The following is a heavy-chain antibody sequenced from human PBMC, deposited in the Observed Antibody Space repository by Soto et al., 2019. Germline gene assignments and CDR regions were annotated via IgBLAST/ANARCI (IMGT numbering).Heavy chain of an antibody. V-gene: IGHV1-18*04. Sequence: GASVKVSCKASGYTFTSYGISWVRQAPGQGLEWMGWISAYNGNTNYAQKLQGRVTMTKDTSTSTAYMELRSLRSDDTAVYYCARDGKVIAVAGSIDYWGQGTLVTVSS. J-gene: IGHJ4*02. CDR3: ARDGKVIAVAGSIDY. D-gene: IGHD6-19*01. CDR2: ISAYNGNT. CDR1: GYTFTSYG.